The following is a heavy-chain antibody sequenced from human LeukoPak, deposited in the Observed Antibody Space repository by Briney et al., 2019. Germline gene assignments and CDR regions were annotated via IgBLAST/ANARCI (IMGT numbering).Heavy chain of an antibody. Sequence: GGSLRLSCAASGFTFSSYAMHWVRQAPGKGLEWVAVISYDGSNKYYADSVKGRFTISRDNSKNTLYLQMNSLRTEDTAVYYCARGPGGYCSSTSCSTRFDYWGQGTLVTVSS. CDR2: ISYDGSNK. CDR1: GFTFSSYA. CDR3: ARGPGGYCSSTSCSTRFDY. J-gene: IGHJ4*02. D-gene: IGHD2-2*01. V-gene: IGHV3-30-3*01.